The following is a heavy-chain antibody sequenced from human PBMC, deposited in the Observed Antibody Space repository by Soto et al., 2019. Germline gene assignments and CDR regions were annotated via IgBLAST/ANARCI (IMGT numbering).Heavy chain of an antibody. CDR1: GGSICSSSYY. CDR3: ASIAAPGTTHFDF. CDR2: IYYSGNT. D-gene: IGHD6-13*01. Sequence: PSETLSLTCTVSGGSICSSSYYWGWIRQSPGKGLEWIGNIYYSGNTFYNPSLKSRATISVDTSKNQFYLHLSSVTAADKAIFYCASIAAPGTTHFDFWGQGTLVTVSS. J-gene: IGHJ4*02. V-gene: IGHV4-39*01.